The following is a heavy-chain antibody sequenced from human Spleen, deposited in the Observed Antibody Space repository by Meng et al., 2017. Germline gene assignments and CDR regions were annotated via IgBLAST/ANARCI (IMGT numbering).Heavy chain of an antibody. CDR2: MKSNVDGGTV. CDR3: SGHVDC. V-gene: IGHV3-15*01. Sequence: GESLRLSCAASGFTFSNAWMTWVRQAPGKGLEWIGRMKSNVDGGTVDYAAAVKGRFFISRDDSENTFYLQMNSLKTEDTAVYYCSGHVDCWGHGTLVTVPQ. J-gene: IGHJ4*01. CDR1: GFTFSNAW.